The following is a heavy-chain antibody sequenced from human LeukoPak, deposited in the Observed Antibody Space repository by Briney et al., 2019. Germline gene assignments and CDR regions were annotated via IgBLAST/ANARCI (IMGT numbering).Heavy chain of an antibody. CDR2: IYSGGST. Sequence: GGSLRLSCAASGLTVSSNYMSWVRRAPGKGLEWVSVIYSGGSTYYADSVKGRFTISRDNSQNSLYLQMNSLRVEDTAVYYCARYDLRGAFDIWGQGAMVTISS. CDR3: ARYDLRGAFDI. J-gene: IGHJ3*02. V-gene: IGHV3-53*01. D-gene: IGHD4-17*01. CDR1: GLTVSSNY.